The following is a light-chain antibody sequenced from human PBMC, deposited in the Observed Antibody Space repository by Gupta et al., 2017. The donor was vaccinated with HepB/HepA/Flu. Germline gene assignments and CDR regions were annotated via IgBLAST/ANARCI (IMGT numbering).Light chain of an antibody. CDR2: LNN. CDR1: SSNIGTNT. Sequence: QSVLSQPPSASGTPGQRVTIPCSGSSSNIGTNTVNWYQQLPGSAPKLLIYLNNQRPSGVSDRFSGSKSGTSASLAISGVQSEDEAVYFCSLWDDSRQVFFGGGTKLTVV. J-gene: IGLJ2*01. V-gene: IGLV1-44*01. CDR3: SLWDDSRQVF.